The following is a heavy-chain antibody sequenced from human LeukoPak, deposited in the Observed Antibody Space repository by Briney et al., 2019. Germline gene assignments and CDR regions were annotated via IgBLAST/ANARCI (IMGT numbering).Heavy chain of an antibody. V-gene: IGHV3-48*02. J-gene: IGHJ4*02. CDR1: GFTFQRCS. CDR3: ARGSAIYFDY. Sequence: GGSLGLLQAVCGFTFQRCSQHWVRQAPGKGLEWVSYISSGNGPIYYADSVKGRFTISRDNAKNSLYLQMNSLRDEDTAVYYCARGSAIYFDYWGQGTLVTVSS. CDR2: ISSGNGPI.